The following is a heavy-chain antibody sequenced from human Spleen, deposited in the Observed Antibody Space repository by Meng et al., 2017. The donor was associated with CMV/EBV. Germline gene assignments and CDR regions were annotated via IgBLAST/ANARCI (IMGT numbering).Heavy chain of an antibody. J-gene: IGHJ4*02. CDR1: GFTFSGAA. V-gene: IGHV3-73*01. D-gene: IGHD3-3*01. CDR2: VASKDQSYAT. CDR3: TGEYYDFWSGSEHKDY. Sequence: GGSLRLSCAASGFTFSGAAMHWVRQASGQGLEWVGRVASKDQSYATEYAASVKGRFTISRDDSKTTAYLQMNSLKIEDTAVYYCTGEYYDFWSGSEHKDYWGQGTLVTVS.